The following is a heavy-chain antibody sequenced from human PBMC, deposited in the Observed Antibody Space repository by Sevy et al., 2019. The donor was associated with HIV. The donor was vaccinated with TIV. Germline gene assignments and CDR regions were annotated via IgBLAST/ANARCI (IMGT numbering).Heavy chain of an antibody. Sequence: GGSLRLSCAASGFTFSSYGMHWVRQAPGKGLEWVAVIWYDGSNKYYADSVKDRFTISRDNSKNTLYLQMNSLRAEDSAVYYCARVGMATIILDYWGQGTLVTVSS. CDR3: ARVGMATIILDY. V-gene: IGHV3-33*01. CDR2: IWYDGSNK. D-gene: IGHD5-12*01. CDR1: GFTFSSYG. J-gene: IGHJ4*02.